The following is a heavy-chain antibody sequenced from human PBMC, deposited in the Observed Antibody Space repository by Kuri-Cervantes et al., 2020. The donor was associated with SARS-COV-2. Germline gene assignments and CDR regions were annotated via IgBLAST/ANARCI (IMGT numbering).Heavy chain of an antibody. Sequence: SQTFSLTCAISGDSVSSNSAAWSWIRQSPSRGLEWLGRTFYRSKWHNDYAVSVKGRITISPDTSKNQFSQRLNSVTPEDTAVYYCAGGSSGRDYWGQGTLVTVSS. D-gene: IGHD6-19*01. CDR2: TFYRSKWHN. CDR3: AGGSSGRDY. CDR1: GDSVSSNSAA. V-gene: IGHV6-1*01. J-gene: IGHJ4*02.